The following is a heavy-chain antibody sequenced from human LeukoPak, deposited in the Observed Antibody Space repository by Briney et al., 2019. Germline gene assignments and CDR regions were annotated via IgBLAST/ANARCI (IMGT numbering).Heavy chain of an antibody. D-gene: IGHD3-3*01. CDR2: IWYDGSNK. CDR3: ARDFGWFDP. J-gene: IGHJ5*02. Sequence: GGSLRLSCAASGFTFSSYGMHWVRQAPGKGLEWVAVIWYDGSNKYYADSVKGRFTISRDNSENTLYLQMNSLRAEDTAVYYCARDFGWFDPWGQGTLVTVSS. CDR1: GFTFSSYG. V-gene: IGHV3-33*01.